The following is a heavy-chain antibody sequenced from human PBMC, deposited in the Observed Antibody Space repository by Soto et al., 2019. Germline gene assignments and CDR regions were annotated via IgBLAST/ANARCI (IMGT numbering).Heavy chain of an antibody. CDR2: INPNSGGA. CDR1: GGTFSSYA. V-gene: IGHV1-2*02. Sequence: ASVKVSCKASGGTFSSYAISWVRQAPGQGLEWMGWINPNSGGANYAQKFQGRVTMTRDTSISTAYMELSRLRSDDTAVYYCARVLSSSWYPFDYWGQGTLVTVSS. D-gene: IGHD6-13*01. J-gene: IGHJ4*02. CDR3: ARVLSSSWYPFDY.